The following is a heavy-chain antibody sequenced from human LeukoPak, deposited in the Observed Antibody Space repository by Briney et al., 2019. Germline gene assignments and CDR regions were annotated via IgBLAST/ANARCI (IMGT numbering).Heavy chain of an antibody. CDR2: VYHSGIT. Sequence: SETLSLTCTVSGGSVTNTNYYWAWIRQPPGEGLEWIGSVYHSGITYYTPSLKSRVSISVDTSKNQFSLKVTSVTAADTAVYYCAREWQYQFNSWGQGSLVTVSS. V-gene: IGHV4-39*07. D-gene: IGHD4-11*01. J-gene: IGHJ4*02. CDR1: GGSVTNTNYY. CDR3: AREWQYQFNS.